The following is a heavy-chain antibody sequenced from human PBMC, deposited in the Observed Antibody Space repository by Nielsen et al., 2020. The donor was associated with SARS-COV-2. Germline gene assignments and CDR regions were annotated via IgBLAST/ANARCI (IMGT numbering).Heavy chain of an antibody. V-gene: IGHV2-70*01. Sequence: SGPTLVKPTQTLTLTCTFSVFSLSTSGMCVSWIRQPPGKALEWLAHIDWDDDKHYSTSLKTRLTISKDTSKNQVVLTMTNMDPVDTGTYYCARTRIAPWYFDYWGQGTLVTVSS. CDR2: IDWDDDK. J-gene: IGHJ4*02. CDR3: ARTRIAPWYFDY. CDR1: VFSLSTSGMC. D-gene: IGHD6-13*01.